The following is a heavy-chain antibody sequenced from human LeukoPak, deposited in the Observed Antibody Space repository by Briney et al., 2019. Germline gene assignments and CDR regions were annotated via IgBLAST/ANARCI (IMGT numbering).Heavy chain of an antibody. J-gene: IGHJ2*01. CDR1: GGSISSYY. CDR2: IYYSGST. CDR3: ARRCYTDSCDL. V-gene: IGHV4-59*01. D-gene: IGHD2-2*02. Sequence: SETLSLTCTVSGGSISSYYWTWIRQPPGKGLGWIGYIYYSGSTNYNPSLKSRVTISVDTSKNQFSLKLTSVTAADTAVYYCARRCYTDSCDLWGRGTLVTVSS.